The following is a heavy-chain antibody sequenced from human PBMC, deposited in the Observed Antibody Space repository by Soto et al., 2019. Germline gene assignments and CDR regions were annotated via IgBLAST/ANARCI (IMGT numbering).Heavy chain of an antibody. CDR1: GGSISSGGYY. V-gene: IGHV4-31*03. CDR3: ARSVFP. Sequence: HVQLQESGPGLVKPSQTLSLTCTVSGGSISSGGYYWSWIRQHPGKGLEWIGSIYYSKSTYYHPSLKRRVTISLDTSKNQFSLKLTSVTAADTAVYYCARSVFPWGQGTLGIVSS. CDR2: IYYSKST. J-gene: IGHJ5*02.